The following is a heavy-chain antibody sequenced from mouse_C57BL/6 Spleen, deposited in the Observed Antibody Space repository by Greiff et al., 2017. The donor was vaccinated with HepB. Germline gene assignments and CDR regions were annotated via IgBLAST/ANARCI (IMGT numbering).Heavy chain of an antibody. CDR2: IDPANGNT. V-gene: IGHV14-3*01. CDR1: GFNIKNTY. CDR3: ASLYYYGSGGYFDV. D-gene: IGHD1-1*01. J-gene: IGHJ1*03. Sequence: EVQLVESVAELVRPGASVKLSCTASGFNIKNTYMHWVKQRPEQGLEWIGRIDPANGNTKYAPKFQGKATITADTSSNTAYLQLSSLTSEDTAIYYCASLYYYGSGGYFDVWGTGTTVTVSS.